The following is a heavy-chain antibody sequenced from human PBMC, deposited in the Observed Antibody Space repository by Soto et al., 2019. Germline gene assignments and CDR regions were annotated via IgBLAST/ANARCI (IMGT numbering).Heavy chain of an antibody. Sequence: EVQVVESGGGLVQPGGSLRLSCAASGITFSRYWTHWVRQAPGKGLVWVSRISPDGSSTSYADSVKGRFTISRDNAKNTLSLQVNSLRVDDTAVYYCAGHGDYDAFDIWGQGTMVTVSS. J-gene: IGHJ3*02. V-gene: IGHV3-74*01. CDR2: ISPDGSST. CDR3: AGHGDYDAFDI. CDR1: GITFSRYW. D-gene: IGHD4-17*01.